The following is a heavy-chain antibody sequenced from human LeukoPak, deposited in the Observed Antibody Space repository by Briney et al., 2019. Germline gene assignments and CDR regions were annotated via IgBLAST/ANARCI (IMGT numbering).Heavy chain of an antibody. D-gene: IGHD6-19*01. CDR3: ARHSQWLAIFDY. Sequence: PSETLSLTCTVSGGSISSYYWSWTRQPPGKGLEWIGYIYYSGSTNYNPSLKSRVTISVDTSKSQFSLKLSSVTAADTAVYYCARHSQWLAIFDYWGQGTLVTVSS. CDR1: GGSISSYY. J-gene: IGHJ4*02. CDR2: IYYSGST. V-gene: IGHV4-59*08.